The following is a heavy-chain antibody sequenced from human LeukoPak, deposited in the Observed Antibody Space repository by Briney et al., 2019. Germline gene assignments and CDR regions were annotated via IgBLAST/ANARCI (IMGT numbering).Heavy chain of an antibody. J-gene: IGHJ4*02. CDR3: AGFMITFGGVIGHFDY. CDR1: GGSFSGYY. D-gene: IGHD3-16*02. V-gene: IGHV4-34*01. Sequence: PSETLSLTCAVYGGSFSGYYWSWIRQPPGKGLEWIGETNHSGSTNYNPSLKSRVTISVDTSKNQFSLKLSSVTAADTAVYYCAGFMITFGGVIGHFDYWGQGTLVTVSS. CDR2: TNHSGST.